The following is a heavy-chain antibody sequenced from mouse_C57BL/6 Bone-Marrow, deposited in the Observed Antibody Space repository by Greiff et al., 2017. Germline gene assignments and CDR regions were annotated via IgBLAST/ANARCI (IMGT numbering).Heavy chain of an antibody. CDR1: GFTFSNYW. J-gene: IGHJ4*01. V-gene: IGHV6-6*02. Sequence: EVKLEESGGGLVQPGGSMKLSCVASGFTFSNYWMNWVRQSPEKGLEWVAEIRLKSNNYATHYAESVKGRFTISRDDSKSSVYLQMNNLRAEDTGIYYCTRAHYYGSYYAMDYWGQGTSVTVSS. CDR3: TRAHYYGSYYAMDY. D-gene: IGHD1-1*01. CDR2: IRLKSNNYAT.